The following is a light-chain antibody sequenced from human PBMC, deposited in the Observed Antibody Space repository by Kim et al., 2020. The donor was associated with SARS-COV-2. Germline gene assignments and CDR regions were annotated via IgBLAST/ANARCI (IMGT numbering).Light chain of an antibody. CDR3: QSYDDNIWV. V-gene: IGLV6-57*01. CDR1: SGSIVSDL. Sequence: NFMLTQSHSVSESPWKTVIISCTRSSGSIVSDLVQWFQQRPGSSPTTVIYEDHKRPSGVPDRFSGSVDSSSNSASLTISGLRTEDEADYYCQSYDDNIWVFGGGTKLTVL. CDR2: EDH. J-gene: IGLJ3*02.